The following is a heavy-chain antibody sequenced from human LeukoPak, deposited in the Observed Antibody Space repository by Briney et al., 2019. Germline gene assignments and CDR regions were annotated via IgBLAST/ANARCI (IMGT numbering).Heavy chain of an antibody. V-gene: IGHV4-34*01. CDR2: INHSGST. D-gene: IGHD2-2*01. CDR1: GGSFSGYY. Sequence: SETLSLTCAVYGGSFSGYYWSWIRQPPGKGLEWIGEINHSGSTNYNPSLKSRVTIPVDTSKNQFSLKLSSVTAADTAVYYCARGGGSTPYYFDYWGQGTLVTVSS. J-gene: IGHJ4*02. CDR3: ARGGGSTPYYFDY.